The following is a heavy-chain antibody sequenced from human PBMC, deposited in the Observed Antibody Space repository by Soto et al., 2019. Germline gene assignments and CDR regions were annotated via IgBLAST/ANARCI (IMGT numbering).Heavy chain of an antibody. CDR3: ARRTVTLCGSEGDGN. CDR2: IYYSGTT. CDR1: GGYISSGGYY. Sequence: QVQLQESGPGLVKPSQTLSLICTVSGGYISSGGYYWSWFRQPPGKGPEWIGFIYYSGTTYYNPSLQSRCIISVDSSKNQFTLMLTSVTAADTAVYYCARRTVTLCGSEGDGNWGQGTLVTVSS. J-gene: IGHJ4*02. D-gene: IGHD5-12*01. V-gene: IGHV4-31*03.